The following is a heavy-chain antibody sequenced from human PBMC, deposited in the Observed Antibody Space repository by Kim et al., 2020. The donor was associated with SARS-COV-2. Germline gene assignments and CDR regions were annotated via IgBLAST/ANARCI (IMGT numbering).Heavy chain of an antibody. V-gene: IGHV5-51*01. CDR1: GYSFTNYW. Sequence: GESLKTSCKGSGYSFTNYWIVWVRQTPGKGLEWMGIIFPGDSDTRYSPSFQGQVTISADKSISTAYLQWSSLKASDTAMYYCARLGSEWELLYYFDYWGQGTLVTVSS. CDR3: ARLGSEWELLYYFDY. D-gene: IGHD1-26*01. CDR2: IFPGDSDT. J-gene: IGHJ4*02.